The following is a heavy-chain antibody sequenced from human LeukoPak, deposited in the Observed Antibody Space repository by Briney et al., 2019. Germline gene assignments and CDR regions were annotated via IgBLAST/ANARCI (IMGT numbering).Heavy chain of an antibody. J-gene: IGHJ6*03. V-gene: IGHV3-30*03. Sequence: PGGSLRLSCAASGFTFSSYGMHWVRQAPGKGLEWVAVISYDGSNKYYADSVKGRFTISRDNSKNTLYLQMNSLRAEDTAVYYCARDPAPMAVAGTGYYYYMDVWGKGTTVTVSS. CDR1: GFTFSSYG. CDR2: ISYDGSNK. D-gene: IGHD6-19*01. CDR3: ARDPAPMAVAGTGYYYYMDV.